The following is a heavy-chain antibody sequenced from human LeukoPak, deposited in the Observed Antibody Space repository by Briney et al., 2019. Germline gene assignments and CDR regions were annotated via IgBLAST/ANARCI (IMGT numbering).Heavy chain of an antibody. CDR1: GGSISSYY. CDR3: ARVRRQAGSNWFDP. CDR2: IYYSGST. Sequence: SETLSLTCTVSGGSISSYYWSWIRQPPGKGLEWIGYIYYSGSTNYNPSLKSRVTISVDTSKNQFSLKLSSVTAADTAVYYCARVRRQAGSNWFDPWGQGTLVTVSS. V-gene: IGHV4-59*01. D-gene: IGHD6-19*01. J-gene: IGHJ5*02.